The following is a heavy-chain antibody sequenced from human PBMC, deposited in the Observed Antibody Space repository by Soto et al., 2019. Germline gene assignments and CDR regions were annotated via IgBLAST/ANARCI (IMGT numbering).Heavy chain of an antibody. D-gene: IGHD5-18*01. CDR3: AKDRGDSYGYFYYYYGMDV. Sequence: GGSLRLSCAASGFTFSSYAMSWVRQAPGKGLEWVSAISGSGGSTYYADSVKGRFTISRDNSKNTLYLQMNSLRAEDTAVYYCAKDRGDSYGYFYYYYGMDVWGQGTTVTVSS. CDR2: ISGSGGST. CDR1: GFTFSSYA. J-gene: IGHJ6*02. V-gene: IGHV3-23*01.